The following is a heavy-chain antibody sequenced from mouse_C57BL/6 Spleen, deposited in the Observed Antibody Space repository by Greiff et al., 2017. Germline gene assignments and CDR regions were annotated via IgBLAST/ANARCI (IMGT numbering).Heavy chain of an antibody. CDR3: ARTPIYYGPPMDY. J-gene: IGHJ4*01. CDR2: IYPGSGST. Sequence: QVQLQQPGAELVKPGASVKMSCKASGYTFTSYWITWVKQRPGQGLEWIGDIYPGSGSTNYNEKFKSKATLTVDTSSSTAYMQLSSLTSEDSAVYYCARTPIYYGPPMDYWGQGTSVTVSS. V-gene: IGHV1-55*01. CDR1: GYTFTSYW. D-gene: IGHD2-1*01.